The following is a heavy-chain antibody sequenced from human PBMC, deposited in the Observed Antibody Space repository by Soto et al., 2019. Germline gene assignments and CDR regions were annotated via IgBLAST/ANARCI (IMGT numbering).Heavy chain of an antibody. V-gene: IGHV3-15*07. J-gene: IGHJ6*02. Sequence: GGSLRLSCAASGVTFSNAWMNWVRQAPGKGLEWVGRIKSKTDGGTTDYAAPVKGRFTISRDDSKNTLYLQMNSLKTEDTAVYYCTTGMDTAMDYYYYGMDVWGQGTTVTVSS. CDR3: TTGMDTAMDYYYYGMDV. CDR1: GVTFSNAW. D-gene: IGHD5-18*01. CDR2: IKSKTDGGTT.